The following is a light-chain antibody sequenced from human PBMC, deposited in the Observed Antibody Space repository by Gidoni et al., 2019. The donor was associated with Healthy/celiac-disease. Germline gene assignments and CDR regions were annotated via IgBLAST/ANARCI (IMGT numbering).Light chain of an antibody. CDR2: GAS. CDR3: QRYSSSRT. Sequence: EIVLTQSPGTLSLSPGERATLSCRASQSVSSSYVSWYQHKPDPAPRLLHYGASSRATGLPDRFGGCASGSDFTLTISSLQPDVFALYCCQRYSSSRTFGEGTKVEIK. V-gene: IGKV3-20*01. J-gene: IGKJ1*01. CDR1: QSVSSSY.